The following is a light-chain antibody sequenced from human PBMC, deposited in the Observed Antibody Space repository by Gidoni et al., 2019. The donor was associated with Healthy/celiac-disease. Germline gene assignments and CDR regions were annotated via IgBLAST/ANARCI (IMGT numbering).Light chain of an antibody. CDR2: DAS. Sequence: EIVLKQSPATLSLSTGERATLSCRASQSVSSYLAWYQQKPGTAPRLLIYDASNRTTGIPARFSGSGSGTDFTLTISSLEPEDFAVYYCQQRSNWFTFGPGTKVDIK. J-gene: IGKJ3*01. CDR1: QSVSSY. CDR3: QQRSNWFT. V-gene: IGKV3-11*01.